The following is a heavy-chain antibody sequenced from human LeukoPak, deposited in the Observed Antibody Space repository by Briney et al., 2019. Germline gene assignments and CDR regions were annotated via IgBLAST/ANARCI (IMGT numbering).Heavy chain of an antibody. V-gene: IGHV4-59*08. D-gene: IGHD2/OR15-2a*01. J-gene: IGHJ4*02. CDR1: GGSISSYY. CDR3: AGHHPRNTVDF. CDR2: ISDIGSI. Sequence: SETLSLTCTVSGGSISSYYWSWLRQPPGKGLEWIAYISDIGSINYNPSLKSRVTISLDTSKNQFSLKLSSVTAADTAVYYWAGHHPRNTVDFWGQGTLVTVSS.